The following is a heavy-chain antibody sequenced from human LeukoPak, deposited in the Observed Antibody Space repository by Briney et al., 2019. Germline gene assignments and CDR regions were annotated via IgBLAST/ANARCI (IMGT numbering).Heavy chain of an antibody. V-gene: IGHV3-53*01. CDR1: GFTVSSNY. D-gene: IGHD5-12*01. CDR2: IYSGGST. CDR3: ARVGLYRYYYYYMDV. J-gene: IGHJ6*03. Sequence: GGSLRLSCAASGFTVSSNYMSWVRQAPGKGLEWVSVIYSGGSTGYADSVKGRFTISRDNAKNSLYLQMNSLRAEDTALYYCARVGLYRYYYYYMDVWGKGTTVTVSS.